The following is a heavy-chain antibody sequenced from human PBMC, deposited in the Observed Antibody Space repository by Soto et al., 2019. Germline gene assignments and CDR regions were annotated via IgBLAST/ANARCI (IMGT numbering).Heavy chain of an antibody. D-gene: IGHD3-10*01. Sequence: SETLSLTCAVYGGSFSGYYWSWIRQPPGKGLEWIGEINHSGSTNYNPFLKSRVTISVDTSKNQLSLKPSSVTAADTAVYYCARRVMGFGELSTETNYYYYYMDVWGKGTTVTVSS. J-gene: IGHJ6*03. V-gene: IGHV4-34*01. CDR2: INHSGST. CDR3: ARRVMGFGELSTETNYYYYYMDV. CDR1: GGSFSGYY.